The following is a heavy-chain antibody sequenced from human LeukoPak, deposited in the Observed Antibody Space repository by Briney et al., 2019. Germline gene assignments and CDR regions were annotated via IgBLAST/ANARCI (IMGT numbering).Heavy chain of an antibody. V-gene: IGHV4-39*07. CDR3: ARTHTVFNWFDP. CDR1: GGSISSSSYY. J-gene: IGHJ5*02. CDR2: IYYSGST. D-gene: IGHD4-17*01. Sequence: SETLSLTCTVSGGSISSSSYYWGWIRQPPGKGLEWIGSIYYSGSTYYNPSLKSRVTMSVDTSKNQFSLKLSSVTAADTAVYYCARTHTVFNWFDPWGQGTLVTVSS.